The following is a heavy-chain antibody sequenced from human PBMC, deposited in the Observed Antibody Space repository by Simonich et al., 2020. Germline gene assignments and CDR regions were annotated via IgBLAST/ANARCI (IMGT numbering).Heavy chain of an antibody. Sequence: QVQLVQSGAEVKKPGDSVKVSCKASGYTFTGYYMHWVREAPGQGLERMGWIKPNSGGTNYAKKFQGRVTMTRDTSISTAYMELSRLRSDDTAVYYCARARLYSSSHAFDIWGQGTMVTVSS. CDR1: GYTFTGYY. CDR3: ARARLYSSSHAFDI. V-gene: IGHV1-2*02. CDR2: IKPNSGGT. D-gene: IGHD6-6*01. J-gene: IGHJ3*02.